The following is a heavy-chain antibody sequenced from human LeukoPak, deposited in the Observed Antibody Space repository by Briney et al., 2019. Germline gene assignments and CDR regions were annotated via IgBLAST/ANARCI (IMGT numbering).Heavy chain of an antibody. CDR3: ARDRKRIGRTGVNWFDP. J-gene: IGHJ5*02. CDR2: INSDGSST. Sequence: GGSLRLSCAASGFTFSSYWMHWVRQAPGKGLVWVSRINSDGSSTSYADSVKGRFTISRDNAKNTLYLQMNSLRAEDTAVYYCARDRKRIGRTGVNWFDPWGQGTLVTASS. D-gene: IGHD2-15*01. V-gene: IGHV3-74*01. CDR1: GFTFSSYW.